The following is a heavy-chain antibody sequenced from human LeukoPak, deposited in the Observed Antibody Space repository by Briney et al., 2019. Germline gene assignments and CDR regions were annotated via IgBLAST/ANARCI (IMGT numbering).Heavy chain of an antibody. D-gene: IGHD6-6*01. V-gene: IGHV5-51*01. CDR3: ARIGVGSSSGYYGMDV. J-gene: IGHJ6*02. CDR1: GYSFSSYW. CDR2: IYPGDSDT. Sequence: GESLRISCEGSGYSFSSYWIGWVRQMPGKGLEWMGIIYPGDSDTRCSPSFQGQVTISADKSISTAYLQWSSLKASDTAMYYCARIGVGSSSGYYGMDVWGQGTTVTVSS.